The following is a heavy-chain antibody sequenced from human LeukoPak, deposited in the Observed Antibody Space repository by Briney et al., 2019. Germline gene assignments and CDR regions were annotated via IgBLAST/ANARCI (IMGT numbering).Heavy chain of an antibody. CDR2: IYTSGST. J-gene: IGHJ4*02. CDR1: GASISSYY. Sequence: SETLSLTCTVSGASISSYYWSWIRQPAGKGLEWIGRIYTSGSTNYNPSLKSRVTMSVDTSKNQFSLKLSSVTAAATAVYYCAREFMTTVTTQTFDYWGQGTLVTVSS. V-gene: IGHV4-4*07. D-gene: IGHD4-17*01. CDR3: AREFMTTVTTQTFDY.